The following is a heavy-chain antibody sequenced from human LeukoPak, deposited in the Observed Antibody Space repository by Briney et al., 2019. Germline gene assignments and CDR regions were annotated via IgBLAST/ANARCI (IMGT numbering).Heavy chain of an antibody. D-gene: IGHD1-26*01. V-gene: IGHV1-18*01. CDR3: ASARSGSLQMPFDY. J-gene: IGHJ4*02. CDR1: GYTFASYG. Sequence: GASVKVSCKASGYTFASYGISWVRRAPGQGLEWMGWISVYNGNTNYAQKFQGGVTMTTDTSTSTAYMELRSLRSDDTAVYYCASARSGSLQMPFDYWGQGTLVTVSS. CDR2: ISVYNGNT.